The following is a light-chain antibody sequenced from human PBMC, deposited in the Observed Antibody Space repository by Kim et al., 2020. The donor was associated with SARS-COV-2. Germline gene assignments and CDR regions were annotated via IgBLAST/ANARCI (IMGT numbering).Light chain of an antibody. CDR1: QTVGSK. J-gene: IGKJ4*01. Sequence: SVAPGERATRPCRASQTVGSKLAWYQQTPGQPPRLLIYDASTRATGIPAKFSGTGSGTDFTLIISTLQSEDSAVYYCQQYDSWLSFGGGTKVDIK. CDR2: DAS. CDR3: QQYDSWLS. V-gene: IGKV3D-15*01.